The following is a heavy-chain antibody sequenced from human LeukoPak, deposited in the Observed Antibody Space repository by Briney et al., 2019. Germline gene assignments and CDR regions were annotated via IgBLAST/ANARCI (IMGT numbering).Heavy chain of an antibody. CDR2: VYYSTNT. CDR3: AREDDSNGYYYGRCDY. Sequence: ETLSLTCTVSGDSISSSSYYWDWIRQPPGKGLEWIGNVYYSTNTYYNPSLKSRVTISVDTSKNQFSLKLTSVTAADTAIYYCAREDDSNGYYYGRCDYWGQGTLVTVSS. V-gene: IGHV4-39*02. D-gene: IGHD3-22*01. J-gene: IGHJ4*02. CDR1: GDSISSSSYY.